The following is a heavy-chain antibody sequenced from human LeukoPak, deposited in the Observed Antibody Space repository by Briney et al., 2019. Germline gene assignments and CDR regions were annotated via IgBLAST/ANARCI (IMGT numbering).Heavy chain of an antibody. J-gene: IGHJ5*02. CDR3: ARADAAIPNWFDP. Sequence: GASVKVSCKASGYTFTSYGISWVRQAPGQGLEWMGGIIPIFGTANYAQKFQGRVTITADESTSTAYMELSSLRSEDTAVYYCARADAAIPNWFDPWGQGTLVTVSS. V-gene: IGHV1-69*13. D-gene: IGHD2-2*02. CDR1: GYTFTSYG. CDR2: IIPIFGTA.